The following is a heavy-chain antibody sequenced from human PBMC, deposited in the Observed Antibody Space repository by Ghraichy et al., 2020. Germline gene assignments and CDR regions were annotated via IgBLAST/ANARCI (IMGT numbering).Heavy chain of an antibody. CDR2: IYYSGST. V-gene: IGHV4-31*03. Sequence: SETLSLTCTVSGGSISSGGYYWSWIRQHPGKGLEWIGFIYYSGSTYYNPSLKSRVTISVDTSKNQFSLKLSSVTAADTAVYYCARVQNGIAAAGTEDPNAFDIWGQGTMVTVSS. CDR1: GGSISSGGYY. CDR3: ARVQNGIAAAGTEDPNAFDI. J-gene: IGHJ3*02. D-gene: IGHD6-13*01.